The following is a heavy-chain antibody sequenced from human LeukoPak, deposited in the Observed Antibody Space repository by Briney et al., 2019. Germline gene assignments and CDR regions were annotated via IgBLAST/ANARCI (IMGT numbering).Heavy chain of an antibody. V-gene: IGHV3-73*01. CDR3: TRQYSSGGDGYNSAFDI. CDR1: GFTFSGSA. J-gene: IGHJ3*02. D-gene: IGHD2-21*01. CDR2: IRSKASSYAT. Sequence: GGSLRLSCAASGFTFSGSAMHWVRQASGKGLEWVGRIRSKASSYATAYAASVKGRFTISRDDSKNTAYLQMNSLKTEDTAVYYCTRQYSSGGDGYNSAFDIWGQGTMVTVSS.